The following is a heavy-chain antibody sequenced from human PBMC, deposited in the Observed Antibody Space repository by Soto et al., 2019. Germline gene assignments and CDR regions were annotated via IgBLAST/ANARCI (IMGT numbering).Heavy chain of an antibody. CDR3: ARVGGYDFSPNPIDI. D-gene: IGHD3-3*01. CDR2: IYYSGST. V-gene: IGHV4-59*08. J-gene: IGHJ3*02. Sequence: SETLSLTCTVSGGSISSYYWSWIRRPPGKGLEWIGYIYYSGSTNYNPSLKSRVTISVDTSKNQFSLKLSSVTAADTAVYYCARVGGYDFSPNPIDIWGQGTMVTVSS. CDR1: GGSISSYY.